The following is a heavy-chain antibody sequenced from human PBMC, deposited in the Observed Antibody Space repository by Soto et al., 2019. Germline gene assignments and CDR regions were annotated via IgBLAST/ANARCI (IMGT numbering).Heavy chain of an antibody. V-gene: IGHV3-48*02. CDR2: ISSSSSTI. Sequence: GGSLRLSCAASGFTFSSYSMNWVRQAPGKGLEWVSYISSSSSTIYYADSVKGRFTISRDNAKNSLYLQMNSLRDEDTAVYYCASPSGDDFWTGGVNYWGQGTLVTVSS. D-gene: IGHD3-3*01. CDR3: ASPSGDDFWTGGVNY. J-gene: IGHJ4*02. CDR1: GFTFSSYS.